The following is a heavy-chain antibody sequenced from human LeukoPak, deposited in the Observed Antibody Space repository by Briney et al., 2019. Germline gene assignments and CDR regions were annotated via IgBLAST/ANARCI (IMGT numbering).Heavy chain of an antibody. V-gene: IGHV1-69*13. J-gene: IGHJ3*02. Sequence: SVKVSCKASGGTFSSYAISWVRQAPGQGLEWMGGIIPIFGTANYAQKFQGRVTITADESTSTAYMELSSLRSEDTAVYYCARDGVEYSSSSSENAFDIWGQGTMVTVSS. CDR1: GGTFSSYA. CDR2: IIPIFGTA. D-gene: IGHD6-6*01. CDR3: ARDGVEYSSSSSENAFDI.